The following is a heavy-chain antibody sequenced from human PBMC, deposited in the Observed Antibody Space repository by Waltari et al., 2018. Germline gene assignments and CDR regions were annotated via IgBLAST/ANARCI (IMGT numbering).Heavy chain of an antibody. CDR1: GFTFRTYR. J-gene: IGHJ4*02. CDR3: ARDISSSSYREGY. D-gene: IGHD6-13*01. V-gene: IGHV3-7*01. Sequence: VQLVESGGGLVQPGGSLRLSCAASGFTFRTYRMSWVRQAPGKGVGWVAKIYEDGSQKNYVGSVKGRFTISRDNARNSLYLQMNSLRVEDTAIYFCARDISSSSYREGYWGQGTPVTVSS. CDR2: IYEDGSQK.